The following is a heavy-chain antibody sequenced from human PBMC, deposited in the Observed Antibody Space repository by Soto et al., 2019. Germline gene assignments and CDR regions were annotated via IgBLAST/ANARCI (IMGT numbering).Heavy chain of an antibody. CDR1: GYSFAAFW. J-gene: IGHJ4*02. D-gene: IGHD3-16*01. Sequence: GESLKISCKGSGYSFAAFWITWVRQKPGKGLESNGRTGTCYSQTYYSPSFRAHVIISVTKSITTVFLQCSSMGASDNSMYYSARQLYDYDRRTKFKNYLDSWGQGTPVTVSS. CDR2: TGTCYSQT. CDR3: ARQLYDYDRRTKFKNYLDS. V-gene: IGHV5-10-1*01.